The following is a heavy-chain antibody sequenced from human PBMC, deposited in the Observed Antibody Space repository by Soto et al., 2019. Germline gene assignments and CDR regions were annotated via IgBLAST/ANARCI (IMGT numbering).Heavy chain of an antibody. J-gene: IGHJ3*02. CDR2: ISGDGTSK. V-gene: IGHV3-23*01. CDR3: AKSVHSSGWLKNDI. D-gene: IGHD6-19*01. CDR1: EFPFSSYA. Sequence: VQLLESGGGFVQPGGSLRLSCAASEFPFSSYAMSWVRQAPGMGLEWVSTISGDGTSKWDADSVKGRFTISRDNSKNTLYLQMNSLRADDTALYYCAKSVHSSGWLKNDIWGQGTMVTVSS.